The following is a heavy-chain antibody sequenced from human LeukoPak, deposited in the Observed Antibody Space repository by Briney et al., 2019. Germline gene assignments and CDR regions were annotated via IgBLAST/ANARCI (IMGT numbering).Heavy chain of an antibody. V-gene: IGHV4-34*01. CDR2: INHSGST. CDR1: GGSFGGYY. Sequence: SETLSLTCAVYGGSFGGYYWSWIRQPPGKGLEWIGEINHSGSTNYNPSLKSRVTISVDTSKNQFSLKLSSVTAADTAVYYCASLTRRWAFDIWGQGTMVTVSS. CDR3: ASLTRRWAFDI. J-gene: IGHJ3*02. D-gene: IGHD4-23*01.